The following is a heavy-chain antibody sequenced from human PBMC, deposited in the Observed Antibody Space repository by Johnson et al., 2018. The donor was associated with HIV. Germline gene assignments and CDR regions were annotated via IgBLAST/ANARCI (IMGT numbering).Heavy chain of an antibody. V-gene: IGHV3-NL1*01. CDR3: ARDPYYDFLTGPRDAFDI. D-gene: IGHD3-9*01. CDR1: GFTFSSYG. J-gene: IGHJ3*02. CDR2: IYSGGST. Sequence: QMQLVESGGGVVQPGGSLRLSCAASGFTFSSYGMHWVRQAPGKGLEWVSVIYSGGSTYYADSVKGRFTISRDTSKNTLYLQMNRLRAEDTAVYYCARDPYYDFLTGPRDAFDIWGQGTMVTVSS.